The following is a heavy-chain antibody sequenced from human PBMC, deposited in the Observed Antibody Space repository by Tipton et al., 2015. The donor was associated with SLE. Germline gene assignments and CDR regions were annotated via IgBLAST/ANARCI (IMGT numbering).Heavy chain of an antibody. D-gene: IGHD3-10*01. CDR1: GGSISSYY. CDR3: ARAVPPRGFDY. Sequence: TLSLTCTVSGGSISSYYWSWIRQPPGKGLEWIGSIYYSGSTNYNPSLKSRVTISVDTSKNQFSLKLTSVTAADTAVYYCARAVPPRGFDYWGQGTLVTVSS. CDR2: IYYSGST. J-gene: IGHJ4*02. V-gene: IGHV4-59*01.